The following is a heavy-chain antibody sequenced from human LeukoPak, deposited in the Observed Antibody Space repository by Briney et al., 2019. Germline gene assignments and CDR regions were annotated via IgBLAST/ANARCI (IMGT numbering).Heavy chain of an antibody. J-gene: IGHJ4*02. D-gene: IGHD3-3*01. CDR2: ISAYNGNT. CDR3: AKDSVPTSEWLPDY. CDR1: GYTFTSYG. V-gene: IGHV1-18*01. Sequence: ASVKVSCKASGYTFTSYGISWVRQAPGQGLEWMGWISAYNGNTNYAQKLQGRVTMTTDTSTSTAYMELRSLRSDDTAIYYCAKDSVPTSEWLPDYWGQGTLVAISS.